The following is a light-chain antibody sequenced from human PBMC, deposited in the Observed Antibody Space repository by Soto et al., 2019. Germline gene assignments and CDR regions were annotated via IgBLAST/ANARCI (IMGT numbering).Light chain of an antibody. V-gene: IGLV2-14*03. CDR1: TNDVGGYNY. CDR2: GVT. CDR3: ISYTSSYTWI. Sequence: QSVLTQPASVSGSPGQSITISCAGTTNDVGGYNYVSWYQQHPGKAPKLLIYGVTDRPSGVSSRFSGSKSGNAASLTISGHKDEDEGEYYCISYTSSYTWIFGVGTQL. J-gene: IGLJ3*02.